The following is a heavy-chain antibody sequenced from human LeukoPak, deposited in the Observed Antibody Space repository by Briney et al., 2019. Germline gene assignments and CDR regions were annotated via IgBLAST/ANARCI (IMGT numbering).Heavy chain of an antibody. CDR2: ISSSGSTI. Sequence: PGGSLRLSCAASGITFSSYSMNWVRQAPGKGLEWVSYISSSGSTIYYADSVKGRFTISRDNAKNSLYLQMNSLRAEDTAVYYCARNGAGRHYYYMDVWGKGTTVTISS. CDR1: GITFSSYS. J-gene: IGHJ6*03. V-gene: IGHV3-48*04. D-gene: IGHD3-10*01. CDR3: ARNGAGRHYYYMDV.